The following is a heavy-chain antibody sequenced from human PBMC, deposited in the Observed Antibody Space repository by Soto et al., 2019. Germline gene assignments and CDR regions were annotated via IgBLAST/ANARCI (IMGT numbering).Heavy chain of an antibody. CDR2: IYHSGST. D-gene: IGHD6-13*01. CDR1: GFNISSSSYY. J-gene: IGHJ1*01. V-gene: IGHV4-39*07. CDR3: ARGLLLDSSSWYSAEYFQH. Sequence: SETLSLTSTVSGFNISSSSYYWGWVRQPPGKGLEWIGEIYHSGSTNYNPSLKSRVTISVDKSKNQFSLKLSSVTAADTAVYYCARGLLLDSSSWYSAEYFQHWGQGTLVTVPQ.